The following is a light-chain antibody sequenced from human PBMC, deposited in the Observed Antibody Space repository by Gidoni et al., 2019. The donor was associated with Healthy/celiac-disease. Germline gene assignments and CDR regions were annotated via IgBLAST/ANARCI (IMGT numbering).Light chain of an antibody. CDR1: QSVSSN. CDR3: QQYNNWPPWT. CDR2: GAS. Sequence: EIVMTQSPATLSVPPGERAPLSCRASQSVSSNLAWYQQKPGQAPRLLIYGASTRATGIPARFSGSGSGTEFTLTISSLQSEDFAVYYCQQYNNWPPWTFGQXTKVEIK. V-gene: IGKV3-15*01. J-gene: IGKJ1*01.